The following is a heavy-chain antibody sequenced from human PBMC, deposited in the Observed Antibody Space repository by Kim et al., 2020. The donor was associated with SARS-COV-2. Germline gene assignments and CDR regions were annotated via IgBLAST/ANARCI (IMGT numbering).Heavy chain of an antibody. V-gene: IGHV3-30*18. CDR3: AKDQYYYDSSGYYPAGYFGY. CDR2: ISYDGSNK. Sequence: GGSLRLSCAASGFTFSRYGMHWVRQAPGKGLEWVAVISYDGSNKYYADSVKGRFTISRDNSKNTLYLQMNSLRAEDTAVYYCAKDQYYYDSSGYYPAGYFGYWGEGTMVTVSS. CDR1: GFTFSRYG. D-gene: IGHD3-22*01. J-gene: IGHJ4*02.